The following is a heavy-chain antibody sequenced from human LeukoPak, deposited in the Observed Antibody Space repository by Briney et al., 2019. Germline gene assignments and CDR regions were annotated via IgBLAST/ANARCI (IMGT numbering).Heavy chain of an antibody. CDR2: IIPILGIA. Sequence: SVKVSCKASGGTFSSYTISWVRQAPGQGLEWMGRIIPILGIANYAQKFQGRVTITADKSTSTAYMELSSLRSEDTAVYYCTYYYDSSGYYGGFDPWGQGTLVAVSS. J-gene: IGHJ5*02. CDR1: GGTFSSYT. CDR3: TYYYDSSGYYGGFDP. V-gene: IGHV1-69*02. D-gene: IGHD3-22*01.